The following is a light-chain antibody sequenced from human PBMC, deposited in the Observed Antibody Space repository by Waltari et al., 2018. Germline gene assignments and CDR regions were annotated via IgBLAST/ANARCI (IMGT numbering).Light chain of an antibody. CDR1: SSDVGGYNY. CDR3: NSYTTSSTQV. J-gene: IGLJ1*01. V-gene: IGLV2-14*01. CDR2: EVF. Sequence: QSALTQPASVSGSPGQSITISCTGTSSDVGGYNYVSWYQQHPGKAPKLMIYEVFNRPSGVVNRFPGSKSGKTASLTISGLQAEDEADYYCNSYTTSSTQVFGTGTKVTVL.